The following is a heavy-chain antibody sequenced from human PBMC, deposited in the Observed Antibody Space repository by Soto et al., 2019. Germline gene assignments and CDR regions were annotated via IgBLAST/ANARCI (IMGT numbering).Heavy chain of an antibody. CDR1: GFTFSDYY. D-gene: IGHD3-9*01. CDR2: ISSSGSTI. Sequence: GGSLRLSCAASGFTFSDYYMSWIRQAPGKGLEWVSYISSSGSTIYYADSVKGRFTISRDNAKNSLYLQMNSLRAEDTAVYYCARDQYYDILTGLTSPGIDPPYFDYWGQGTLVTVSS. V-gene: IGHV3-11*01. CDR3: ARDQYYDILTGLTSPGIDPPYFDY. J-gene: IGHJ4*02.